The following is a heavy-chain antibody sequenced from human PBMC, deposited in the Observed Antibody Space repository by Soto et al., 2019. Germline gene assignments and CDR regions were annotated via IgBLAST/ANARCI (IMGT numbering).Heavy chain of an antibody. D-gene: IGHD1-1*01. V-gene: IGHV4-39*01. CDR2: IYYRGTT. CDR1: GGSISRSSYY. CDR3: ARLNRGYKWNNGLFDA. J-gene: IGHJ4*02. Sequence: QLQLQESGPGLVKPSETLSLSCTVTGGSISRSSYYWGWIRQPPGTGLEWFGSIYYRGTTYYNPALKSRVTIAVDTAKNKFSRKLSSVTAADAAVYYCARLNRGYKWNNGLFDAWGQGTLVTVSS.